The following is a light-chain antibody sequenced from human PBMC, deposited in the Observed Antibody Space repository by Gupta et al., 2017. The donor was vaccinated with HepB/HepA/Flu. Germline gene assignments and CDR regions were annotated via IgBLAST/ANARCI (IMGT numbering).Light chain of an antibody. V-gene: IGKV3-20*01. Sequence: EIVLTQSPGTLSLSPGERATLSCRASQSVSSSYLAWYQQKPGQAPRLLIYGASSRATGIPDRFSGSGYGKDFTLTISRREPEDFAVYYCQQYGSSPPYTFGQGTKLEIK. CDR1: QSVSSSY. CDR2: GAS. CDR3: QQYGSSPPYT. J-gene: IGKJ2*01.